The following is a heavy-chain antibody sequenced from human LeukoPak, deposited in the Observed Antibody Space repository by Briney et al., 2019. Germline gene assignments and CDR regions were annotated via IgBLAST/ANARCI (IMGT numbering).Heavy chain of an antibody. D-gene: IGHD3-22*01. V-gene: IGHV4-39*07. CDR3: ARFDYDSSGYSLDY. CDR2: IYYSGST. Sequence: SETLSLTCTVSGGSISSSSYYWGWIRQPPGKGLEWIGSIYYSGSTYYNPSLKSRVTISVDTSKNQFSLKLSSVTAADTAVYYCARFDYDSSGYSLDYWGQGTLVTVSS. J-gene: IGHJ4*02. CDR1: GGSISSSSYY.